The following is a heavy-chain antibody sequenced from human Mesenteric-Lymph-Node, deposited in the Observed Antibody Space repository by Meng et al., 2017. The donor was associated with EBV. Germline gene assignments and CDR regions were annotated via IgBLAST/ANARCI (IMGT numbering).Heavy chain of an antibody. CDR3: ARDRLTAMVKGGWFDP. Sequence: QGTLQQSGPGLVKPSQTLSRTCSISGDSVSSNSAAWNWIRQSPSRGLEWLGRTYYRSKWYNDYAVSVKSRITINPDTSKNQFSLQLNSVTPEDTAVYYCARDRLTAMVKGGWFDPWGQGTLVTVSS. J-gene: IGHJ5*02. V-gene: IGHV6-1*01. D-gene: IGHD5-18*01. CDR1: GDSVSSNSAA. CDR2: TYYRSKWYN.